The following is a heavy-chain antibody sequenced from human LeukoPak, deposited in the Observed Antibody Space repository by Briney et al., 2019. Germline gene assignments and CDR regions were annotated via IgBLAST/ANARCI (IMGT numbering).Heavy chain of an antibody. D-gene: IGHD1-26*01. Sequence: ASVKVSCKTSGFTFSDSAIQWVRQARGQRLEWVGWIVVGTGNTNSAQKFQDRVTITRDMTTTTAYRELSSLTSEDTAVYYCAASLSGFDNWGQGTLVTVSS. CDR1: GFTFSDSA. J-gene: IGHJ4*02. CDR2: IVVGTGNT. V-gene: IGHV1-58*02. CDR3: AASLSGFDN.